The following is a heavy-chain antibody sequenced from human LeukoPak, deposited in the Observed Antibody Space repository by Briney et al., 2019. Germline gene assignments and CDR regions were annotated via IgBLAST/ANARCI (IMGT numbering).Heavy chain of an antibody. CDR2: IYPGDSDT. Sequence: GESLKISFNVSGYSFTNYWIGWVRQMPGKGLEWMGIIYPGDSDTKYSPSFQGQVTISADKSISTAYLQWSSLTASDTAMYYCARHLVVAGENWFDPWGQGTLVTVSS. J-gene: IGHJ5*02. CDR1: GYSFTNYW. D-gene: IGHD6-19*01. V-gene: IGHV5-51*01. CDR3: ARHLVVAGENWFDP.